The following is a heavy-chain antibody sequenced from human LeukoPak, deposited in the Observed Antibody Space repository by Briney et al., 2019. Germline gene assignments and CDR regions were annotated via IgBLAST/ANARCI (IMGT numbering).Heavy chain of an antibody. D-gene: IGHD3-3*02. CDR3: AKAGVISGWDY. CDR1: GFTLSNYP. CDR2: IGEEKSGSWT. Sequence: GGSLRLSCAASGFTLSNYPMGWVRQAPVKGLEWLSAIGEEKSGSWTKSADSVKGRFTISRDNSENTLYLQMDSLTVEDTAVYYCAKAGVISGWDYWGQGVLVTVSS. V-gene: IGHV3-23*01. J-gene: IGHJ4*02.